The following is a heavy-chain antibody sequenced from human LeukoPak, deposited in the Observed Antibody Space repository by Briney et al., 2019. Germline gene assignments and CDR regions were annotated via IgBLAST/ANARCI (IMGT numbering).Heavy chain of an antibody. V-gene: IGHV3-23*01. CDR3: AKPRGEEWLVGLYDAFDI. J-gene: IGHJ3*02. CDR1: GFTFSTYE. CDR2: ISGSDGST. Sequence: PGGPLRLSCEGSGFTFSTYEMNWVRQAPGKGLEWVSVISGSDGSTYYADSVKGRFTISRDNSKNTLYLQMNSLRAEDTAVFYCAKPRGEEWLVGLYDAFDIWGQGTMVTVSS. D-gene: IGHD6-19*01.